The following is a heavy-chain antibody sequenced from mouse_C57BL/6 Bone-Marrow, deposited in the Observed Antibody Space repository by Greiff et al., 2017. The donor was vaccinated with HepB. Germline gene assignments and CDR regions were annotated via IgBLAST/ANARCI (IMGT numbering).Heavy chain of an antibody. J-gene: IGHJ3*01. V-gene: IGHV1-55*01. CDR3: ARAIYYGYDGAWFAY. CDR1: GYTFTSYW. Sequence: VQLQQPGAELVKPGASVKMSCKASGYTFTSYWITWVKQRPGQGLEWIGDIYPGSGSTNYNEKFKSKATLTVDTSSSTAYMQLSSLTSEDSAVYYWARAIYYGYDGAWFAYWGQGALVTVSA. CDR2: IYPGSGST. D-gene: IGHD2-2*01.